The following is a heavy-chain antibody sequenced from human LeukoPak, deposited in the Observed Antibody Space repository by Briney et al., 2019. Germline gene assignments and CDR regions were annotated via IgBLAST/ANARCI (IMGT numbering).Heavy chain of an antibody. CDR2: IKQDGSET. J-gene: IGHJ6*02. CDR3: VRGMDV. V-gene: IGHV3-7*03. CDR1: GFTFSSYW. Sequence: PGGSLRLSCAASGFTFSSYWMTWVRQAPGKGLEWVANIKQDGSETYYVDSVKGRFTISRDNAKNSLHLQMNSLKAEDTAVYYSVRGMDVWGQGTTVTVSS.